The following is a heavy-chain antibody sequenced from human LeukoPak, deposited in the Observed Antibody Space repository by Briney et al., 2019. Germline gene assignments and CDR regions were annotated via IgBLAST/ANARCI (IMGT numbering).Heavy chain of an antibody. V-gene: IGHV1-2*06. CDR3: ARGEMNYNWNFRNDY. Sequence: ASVKVSCKASGYTFTGYYMHWVRQAPGQGLEWMGRINPNSGGTNYAQKFQGRVTITADESTSTAYMELSSLRSEDTAVYYCARGEMNYNWNFRNDYWGQGTLVTVSS. CDR1: GYTFTGYY. CDR2: INPNSGGT. D-gene: IGHD1-7*01. J-gene: IGHJ4*02.